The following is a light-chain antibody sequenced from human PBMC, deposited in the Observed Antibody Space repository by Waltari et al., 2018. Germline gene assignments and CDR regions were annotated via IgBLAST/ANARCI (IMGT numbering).Light chain of an antibody. CDR3: SSYTTSSAPGV. CDR2: EVS. Sequence: QSALTQPASVSGSPGQSITISCSGTDSDVGAYDFVSWYQQHPGKAPHLILYEVSNRPSGISNRCSASKSGNTSSLTISGLQAEDEADYYCSSYTTSSAPGVFGTGTRVTVL. J-gene: IGLJ1*01. CDR1: DSDVGAYDF. V-gene: IGLV2-14*01.